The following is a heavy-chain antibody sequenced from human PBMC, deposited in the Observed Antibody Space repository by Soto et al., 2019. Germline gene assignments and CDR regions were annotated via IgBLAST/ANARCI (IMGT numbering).Heavy chain of an antibody. Sequence: QLVQSGAEVKKPGSSVKVSCQAFGGTFSKYGVSWVRQAPGQGLQWMGGITTMLGTATITQRFHDRVTLTADEFTTVAYRELNSLPSEDTAIYYCSTYLPGSSGANWFDPWGHGTLVTVSP. V-gene: IGHV1-69*01. CDR3: STYLPGSSGANWFDP. CDR2: ITTMLGTA. CDR1: GGTFSKYG. D-gene: IGHD6-19*01. J-gene: IGHJ5*02.